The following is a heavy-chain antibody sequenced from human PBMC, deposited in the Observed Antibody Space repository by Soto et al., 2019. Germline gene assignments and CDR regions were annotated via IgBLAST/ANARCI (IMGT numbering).Heavy chain of an antibody. CDR3: SRQGSGYLVWYFDL. V-gene: IGHV3-53*01. CDR2: IYSGGST. J-gene: IGHJ2*01. Sequence: EVQLVESGGGLIQPGGSLRLSCAASGFTVSSNYMSWVRQAPGKGLEWVSIIYSGGSTYYADSVKGRFTISRDSSKNTRYLQIDSLNADDTAVYYCSRQGSGYLVWYFDLWCRGTLVTVSS. CDR1: GFTVSSNY. D-gene: IGHD6-13*01.